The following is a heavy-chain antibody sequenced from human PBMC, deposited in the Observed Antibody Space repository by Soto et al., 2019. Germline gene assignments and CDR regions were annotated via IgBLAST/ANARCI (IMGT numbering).Heavy chain of an antibody. D-gene: IGHD1-1*01. Sequence: PGGSLRLSCEASGFTFGRYGMHWVRQAPGMGLEWVAVISWDGLAQYYGDSVRGRFTISRDNSQSTLYLQTNSLRTEDTAIYYCAKETIQVGGPNYFDYWGQGVLVTVSS. CDR2: ISWDGLAQ. CDR3: AKETIQVGGPNYFDY. CDR1: GFTFGRYG. J-gene: IGHJ4*02. V-gene: IGHV3-30*18.